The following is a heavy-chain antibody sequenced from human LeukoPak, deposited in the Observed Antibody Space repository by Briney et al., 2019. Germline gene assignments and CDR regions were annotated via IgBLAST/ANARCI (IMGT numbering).Heavy chain of an antibody. CDR2: LNPRGGST. Sequence: ASVKVSCKASGYTFTSYGISWVRQAPGQGLEWMGILNPRGGSTSYAQEFQGRATLTRATSTSTVYMELSSLRSEDTAVYYCASVYNYGMDVWGQGTTVIVSS. CDR3: ASVYNYGMDV. J-gene: IGHJ6*02. V-gene: IGHV1-46*01. CDR1: GYTFTSYG.